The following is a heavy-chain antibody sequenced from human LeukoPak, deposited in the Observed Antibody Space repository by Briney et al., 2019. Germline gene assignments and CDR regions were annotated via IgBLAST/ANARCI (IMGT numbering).Heavy chain of an antibody. V-gene: IGHV3-7*01. J-gene: IGHJ6*04. CDR3: ARDPNNWNFFTDV. D-gene: IGHD1-1*01. Sequence: PGGSLRLSCAASGFTFSSYWMSWVRQAPGKGLEWVANIKQDGSEKYYVDSVKGRFTISRDNAKNSLYLQMNSLRAEDTAVCYCARDPNNWNFFTDVWGKGTTVTVSS. CDR1: GFTFSSYW. CDR2: IKQDGSEK.